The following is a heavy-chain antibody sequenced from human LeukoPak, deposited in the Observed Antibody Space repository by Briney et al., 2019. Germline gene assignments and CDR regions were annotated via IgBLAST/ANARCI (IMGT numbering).Heavy chain of an antibody. V-gene: IGHV1-2*02. Sequence: ASVKVSCKASGYTFTGYYMHWVRQAPAQGLEWMGWVNPNSGDTNYAQKFQGRVTMTRDTSISTAYMELSRLRSDDTAIYYCARGDDGVVPAAMGYWGQGTLVTVSS. J-gene: IGHJ4*02. D-gene: IGHD2-2*01. CDR2: VNPNSGDT. CDR1: GYTFTGYY. CDR3: ARGDDGVVPAAMGY.